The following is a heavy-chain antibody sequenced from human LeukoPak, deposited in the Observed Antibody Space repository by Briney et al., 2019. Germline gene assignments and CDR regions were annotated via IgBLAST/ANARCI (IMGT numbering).Heavy chain of an antibody. D-gene: IGHD2-15*01. CDR1: GGTFSSYA. CDR3: ASACCSGGSCYVNWFDP. Sequence: SVKVSCRASGGTFSSYAISWVRQAPGQGLEWMGRIIPILGIANYAQKFQGRVTITADKSTSTAYMELSSLRSEDTAVCYCASACCSGGSCYVNWFDPWGQGTLVTVSS. V-gene: IGHV1-69*04. CDR2: IIPILGIA. J-gene: IGHJ5*02.